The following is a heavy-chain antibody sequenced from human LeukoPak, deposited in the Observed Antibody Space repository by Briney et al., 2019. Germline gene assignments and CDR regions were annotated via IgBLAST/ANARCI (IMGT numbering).Heavy chain of an antibody. V-gene: IGHV3-30*03. Sequence: GGSLRLSCAASGFTFSSYGMQWVRQAPGKGLEWVAIISYDGNTKYYGESVRGRFTISRDNSKNTVYLQMNSLRTDDTAVYYCARSGGLDDAFDIWGQGTMVTVSS. CDR2: ISYDGNTK. CDR1: GFTFSSYG. J-gene: IGHJ3*02. D-gene: IGHD1-26*01. CDR3: ARSGGLDDAFDI.